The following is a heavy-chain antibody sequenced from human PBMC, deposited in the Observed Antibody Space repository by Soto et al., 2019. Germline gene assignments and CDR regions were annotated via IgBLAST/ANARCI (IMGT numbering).Heavy chain of an antibody. V-gene: IGHV1-69*13. CDR2: IIPIFGTA. CDR3: ARDVSGGYYYYGMDV. Sequence: SVKVSCKASGGTFSSYAISWVRQAPGQGLEWMGGIIPIFGTANYAQKFQGRVTITADESTSTAYMELSSLRSEDTAVYYCARDVSGGYYYYGMDVWGQGNTVAVSS. D-gene: IGHD1-26*01. J-gene: IGHJ6*02. CDR1: GGTFSSYA.